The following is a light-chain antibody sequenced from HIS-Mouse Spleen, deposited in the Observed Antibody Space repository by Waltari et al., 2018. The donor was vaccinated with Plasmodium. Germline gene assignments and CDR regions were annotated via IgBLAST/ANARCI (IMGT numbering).Light chain of an antibody. Sequence: YELTQPPSVSVSPGQTARITCSGAASPKKYAYWYQQKSGQAPVLVIYEDSKRPSGVAERFSGSSSGTMATVTISGAQVEDEADYDCYSTDGSGNHRVFGGGTKLTVL. J-gene: IGLJ3*02. CDR2: EDS. CDR3: YSTDGSGNHRV. CDR1: ASPKKY. V-gene: IGLV3-10*01.